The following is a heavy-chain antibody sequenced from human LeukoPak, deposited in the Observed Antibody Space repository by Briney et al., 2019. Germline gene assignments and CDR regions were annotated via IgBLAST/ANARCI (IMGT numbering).Heavy chain of an antibody. CDR1: GYTFTGYY. V-gene: IGHV1-69*04. CDR2: IIPILGIA. J-gene: IGHJ4*02. CDR3: ARERRPTYYYDSSGYYNY. Sequence: GASVKVSCKASGYTFTGYYMHWVRQAPGQGLEWMGRIIPILGIANYAQKFQGRVTITADKSTSTAYMELSSLRSEDTAVYYCARERRPTYYYDSSGYYNYWGQGTLVTVSS. D-gene: IGHD3-22*01.